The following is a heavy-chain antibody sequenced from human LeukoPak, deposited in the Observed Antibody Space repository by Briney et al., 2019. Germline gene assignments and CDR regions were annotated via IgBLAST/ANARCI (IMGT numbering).Heavy chain of an antibody. CDR3: ARIGGYCSSTICYWPLNHYYGMDV. CDR2: IGTSSSII. Sequence: TGGSLRLSCAASGFTFSSYSMNWVRQTPGKGLEWVSYIGTSSSIIYYADSVKGRFTISRDNAKNSLYLQMNSLRDEDTAVYYCARIGGYCSSTICYWPLNHYYGMDVWGQGTTVTVSS. J-gene: IGHJ6*02. D-gene: IGHD2-2*01. CDR1: GFTFSSYS. V-gene: IGHV3-48*02.